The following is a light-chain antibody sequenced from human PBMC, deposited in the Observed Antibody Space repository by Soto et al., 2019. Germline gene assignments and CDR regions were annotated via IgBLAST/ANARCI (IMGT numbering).Light chain of an antibody. CDR1: QSISSW. Sequence: DIQMTQSPSSLSAPVGDRVTIXXRASQSISSWLAWYQQKPGKAPKVXIYDASSLESGVPSRFSGSRSGTEFTLTISSLQPDDFATYYCQQYNSYSWTFGQGTKVDIK. CDR3: QQYNSYSWT. J-gene: IGKJ1*01. V-gene: IGKV1-5*01. CDR2: DAS.